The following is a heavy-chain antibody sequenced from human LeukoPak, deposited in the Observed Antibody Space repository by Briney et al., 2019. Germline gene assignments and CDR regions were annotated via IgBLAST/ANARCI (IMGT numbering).Heavy chain of an antibody. V-gene: IGHV5-51*01. CDR3: ARALGGVGATSPFDY. CDR2: IYPGDSDT. D-gene: IGHD1-26*01. J-gene: IGHJ4*02. Sequence: GESLKISCKGSGYSFTSYWIGWVRQMPGKGLEWMGVIYPGDSDTRYSPSFQGQVTISADKSISTAYLQWSSLKASDTAMYYCARALGGVGATSPFDYWGQGTLVTVSS. CDR1: GYSFTSYW.